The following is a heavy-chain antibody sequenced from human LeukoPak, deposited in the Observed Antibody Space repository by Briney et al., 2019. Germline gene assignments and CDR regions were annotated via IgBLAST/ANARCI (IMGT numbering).Heavy chain of an antibody. CDR1: GFTFSSYW. CDR3: ARGVNWAFDY. J-gene: IGHJ4*02. CDR2: IKQDGSGK. V-gene: IGHV3-7*05. D-gene: IGHD3-10*01. Sequence: PGGSLRLSCAASGFTFSSYWMSWVRQAPGKGLEWVANIKQDGSGKYYVDSVKGRFTVSRDNAKNSLYLQMSNLRAEDTAVYYCARGVNWAFDYWGQGILVTVSS.